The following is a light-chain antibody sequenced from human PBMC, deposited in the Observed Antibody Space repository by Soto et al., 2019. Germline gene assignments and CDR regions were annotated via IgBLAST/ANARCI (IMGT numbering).Light chain of an antibody. CDR1: QNIDNL. Sequence: DIQVNQSPSTLSASVGDSVTVTCRASQNIDNLLAWYQQKPGQAPKVVIFDGSRLETGVPSRFSGSGSGTTFTLTISSLQPDDFAPYYCQQYNSYSPTFGPGTNVDI. CDR3: QQYNSYSPT. V-gene: IGKV1-5*01. J-gene: IGKJ1*01. CDR2: DGS.